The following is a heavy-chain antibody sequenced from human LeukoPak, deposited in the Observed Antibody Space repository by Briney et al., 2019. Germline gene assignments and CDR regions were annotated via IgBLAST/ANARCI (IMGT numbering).Heavy chain of an antibody. D-gene: IGHD6-6*01. CDR1: EYIFSNHW. Sequence: GESLKISCKGSEYIFSNHWIGWVRQMPGKGLEWLGIIFPSDSETRYSPSFQGQVTISADRSITTADLQWSSLKASDSAMYYCARAPTSISNPYYFDYWGQGTLVTVSS. J-gene: IGHJ4*02. CDR3: ARAPTSISNPYYFDY. V-gene: IGHV5-51*01. CDR2: IFPSDSET.